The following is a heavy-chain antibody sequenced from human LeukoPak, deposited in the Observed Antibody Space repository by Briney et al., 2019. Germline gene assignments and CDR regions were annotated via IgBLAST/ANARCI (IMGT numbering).Heavy chain of an antibody. V-gene: IGHV3-15*01. D-gene: IGHD3-10*01. CDR3: TTGRWRGDAFDI. CDR2: IKSKTDGWTT. J-gene: IGHJ3*02. Sequence: GGSLRLSCAASGFTFSNAWMSWVRQAPGKGLEWVGRIKSKTDGWTTDYAAPVKGRFTISRDDSKNTLYLQMNSLKTEDTAVYYCTTGRWRGDAFDIWGQGTMVTVSS. CDR1: GFTFSNAW.